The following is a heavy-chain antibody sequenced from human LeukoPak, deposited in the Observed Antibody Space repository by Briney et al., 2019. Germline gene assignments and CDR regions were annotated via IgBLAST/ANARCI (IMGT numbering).Heavy chain of an antibody. CDR1: KFTFSNYW. D-gene: IGHD4-17*01. CDR3: ARDFSNGDYEEILDY. V-gene: IGHV3-7*04. CDR2: IKQDGEAK. Sequence: GGSLRLSCAASKFTFSNYWMTWVRQAPGKGLEWVATIKQDGEAKHYVDSVKGRFTISRDNAKNSLYLQVNSLRAEDTAVYYCARDFSNGDYEEILDYWGQGTLVTVSS. J-gene: IGHJ4*02.